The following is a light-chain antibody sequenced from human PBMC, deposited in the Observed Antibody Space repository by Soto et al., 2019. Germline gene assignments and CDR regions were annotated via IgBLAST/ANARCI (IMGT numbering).Light chain of an antibody. V-gene: IGKV1-27*01. CDR3: QRYNNGPPVT. CDR2: AAS. CDR1: QDINNY. Sequence: DIQMTQSPSSLSASVGDRVTITCRASQDINNYLAWYQQKPGKPPKLLIYAASTLQSGVPSRFRSGGSGTDFALTINSLQPEDVATYYCQRYNNGPPVTFGPGTKV. J-gene: IGKJ3*01.